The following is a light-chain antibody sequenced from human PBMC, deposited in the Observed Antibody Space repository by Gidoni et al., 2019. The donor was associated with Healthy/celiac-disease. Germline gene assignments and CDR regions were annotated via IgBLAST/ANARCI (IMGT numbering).Light chain of an antibody. CDR1: SSNIGSNT. V-gene: IGLV1-44*01. CDR2: RHN. Sequence: QSVLTQPPSASGTPGQRVTISCSGNSSNIGSNTVNWYQQLPGTAPKLLIYRHNQRPSGVPDRFSVSKSGTSASLAISGLQSEDEADYYCAAWDDSLNGVVFGGGTKLTVL. CDR3: AAWDDSLNGVV. J-gene: IGLJ2*01.